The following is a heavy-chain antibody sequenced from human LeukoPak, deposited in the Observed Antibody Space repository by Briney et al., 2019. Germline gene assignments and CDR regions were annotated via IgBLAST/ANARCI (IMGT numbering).Heavy chain of an antibody. CDR1: GFTFSSYW. J-gene: IGHJ6*02. Sequence: GGSLRLSCAASGFTFSSYWMSWVRQAPGKGLEWVANIKQDGSEKYYVDSVKGRFTISRDNAKNSLYLQMNSLRAEDTAVYYCARARGYSYGTGYYYYGMDVWGQGTTVTVSS. V-gene: IGHV3-7*03. CDR3: ARARGYSYGTGYYYYGMDV. CDR2: IKQDGSEK. D-gene: IGHD5-18*01.